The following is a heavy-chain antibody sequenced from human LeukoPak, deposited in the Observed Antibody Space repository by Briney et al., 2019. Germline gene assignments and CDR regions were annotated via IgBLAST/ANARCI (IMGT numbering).Heavy chain of an antibody. Sequence: PGGSLRLSCAASGFTFSSYSMNWVRQAPGKGLEWVSSISSSSGYIYYADSVKGRFTISRDNAKNSLYRQMNSLRAEDTAVYYCTRFSRSLITYWGQGTLVTVYS. CDR2: ISSSSGYI. J-gene: IGHJ4*02. CDR1: GFTFSSYS. V-gene: IGHV3-21*01. D-gene: IGHD6-13*01. CDR3: TRFSRSLITY.